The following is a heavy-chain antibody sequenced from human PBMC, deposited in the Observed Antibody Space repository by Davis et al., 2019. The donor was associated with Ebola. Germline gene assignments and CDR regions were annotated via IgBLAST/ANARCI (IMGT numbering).Heavy chain of an antibody. J-gene: IGHJ6*02. CDR3: ARYYFGSGTYTRALDV. CDR1: GYTFTGYY. CDR2: ISAYNGNK. D-gene: IGHD3-10*01. Sequence: ASVKVSCKASGYTFTGYYMHWVRQAPGQGLEWMGWISAYNGNKNYAQKLQGRVTMTTDTSTSTADMELRSLRPEETAVYYCARYYFGSGTYTRALDVWGQGTTVTVSS. V-gene: IGHV1-18*04.